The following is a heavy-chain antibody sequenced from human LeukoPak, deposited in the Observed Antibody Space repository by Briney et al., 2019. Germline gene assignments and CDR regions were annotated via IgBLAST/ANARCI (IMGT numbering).Heavy chain of an antibody. D-gene: IGHD3-9*01. J-gene: IGHJ5*02. CDR1: GFTFSSYA. CDR2: ISGSGGST. CDR3: AKFGDYDILTGYNWFDP. Sequence: GGSLRLSCAASGFTFSSYAMSWVRQAPGKGLEWVSAISGSGGSTYYADSVKGRFTISRDNSKNTLYLQMNSLRAEDTAVYYCAKFGDYDILTGYNWFDPWGQGTLVTVSS. V-gene: IGHV3-23*01.